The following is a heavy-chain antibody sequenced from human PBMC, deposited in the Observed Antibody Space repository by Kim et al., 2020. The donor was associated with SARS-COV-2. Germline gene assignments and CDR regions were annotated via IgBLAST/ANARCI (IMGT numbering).Heavy chain of an antibody. D-gene: IGHD6-13*01. V-gene: IGHV6-1*01. CDR3: ARGGSSGSWYGDYYYYGMDV. Sequence: SQTLSLTCAISGDSVSSNSAAWNWIRQSPSRGLEWLGRTYYRSKWYNDYAVSVKSRITINPDTSKNQFSLQLNSVTPEDTAVYYCARGGSSGSWYGDYYYYGMDVWGQGTTVTVSS. J-gene: IGHJ6*02. CDR2: TYYRSKWYN. CDR1: GDSVSSNSAA.